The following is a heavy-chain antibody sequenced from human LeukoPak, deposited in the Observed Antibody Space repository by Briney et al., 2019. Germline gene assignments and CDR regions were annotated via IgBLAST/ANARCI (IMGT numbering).Heavy chain of an antibody. J-gene: IGHJ4*02. CDR2: IKEDASEK. CDR1: GFTFSLYW. CDR3: ARLNWNYADY. Sequence: GGSLRLSCTASGFTFSLYWMTWVRQAPEKGLEWVANIKEDASEKDYVDSVKGRFTISRDNGKNSLYLQMNSLRGEDTAVYYCARLNWNYADYWGQGTLVTVPS. D-gene: IGHD3-3*01. V-gene: IGHV3-7*01.